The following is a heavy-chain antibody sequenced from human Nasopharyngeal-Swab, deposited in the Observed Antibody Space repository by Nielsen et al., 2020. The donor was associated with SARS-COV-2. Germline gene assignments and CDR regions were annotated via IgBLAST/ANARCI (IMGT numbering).Heavy chain of an antibody. J-gene: IGHJ6*03. D-gene: IGHD6-6*01. CDR1: GGSISHYY. CDR2: IYYSGST. V-gene: IGHV4-59*01. CDR3: ARLQYYMDV. Sequence: SETLSLTCTVSGGSISHYYWSWIRLPPGKGLEWIGYIYYSGSTNYNPSLKSRVTISVDTSKNQFSLKLSSVTAADTAVYYCARLQYYMDVWGKGTTVTFSS.